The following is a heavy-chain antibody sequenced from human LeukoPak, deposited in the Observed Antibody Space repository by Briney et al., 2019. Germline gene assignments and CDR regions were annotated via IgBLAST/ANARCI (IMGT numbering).Heavy chain of an antibody. CDR3: AKDTPPRGAAAGKYFDY. D-gene: IGHD6-25*01. CDR1: GFTFDDYA. V-gene: IGHV3-9*01. J-gene: IGHJ4*02. Sequence: GGSLRLSCAASGFTFDDYAMHWVRQAPGKGLEWVSGISWNSGSIGYADSVKGRFTISRDNAKNSLYLQMNSLRAEDTALYYCAKDTPPRGAAAGKYFDYWGQGTLVTVSS. CDR2: ISWNSGSI.